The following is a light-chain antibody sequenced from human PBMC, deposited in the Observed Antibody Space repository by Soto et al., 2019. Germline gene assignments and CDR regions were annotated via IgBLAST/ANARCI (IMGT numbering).Light chain of an antibody. V-gene: IGLV1-40*01. CDR2: GNS. J-gene: IGLJ1*01. Sequence: VLTQPPSVSGAPGQRVTISCTGSSSNIGAGYDVHWYQQLPGTAPKLLIYGNSNRPSGVPDRFSGSKSGTSASLAITGLQAEDEADYYCQSYDSSLSGPYVFGTGTKVTVL. CDR1: SSNIGAGYD. CDR3: QSYDSSLSGPYV.